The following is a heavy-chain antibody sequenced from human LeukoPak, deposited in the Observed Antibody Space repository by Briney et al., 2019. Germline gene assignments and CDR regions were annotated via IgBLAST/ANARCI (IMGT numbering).Heavy chain of an antibody. V-gene: IGHV1-3*01. D-gene: IGHD1-26*01. Sequence: ASVKVSCKASGYTFTSYATHWVRQAPGQRLEWMGWINAGNGNTKYSQKFQGRVTITRDTSASTAYMELSSLRSEDTAVYYCARDYSGSYYRNTFDYWGQGTLVTVSS. J-gene: IGHJ4*02. CDR1: GYTFTSYA. CDR2: INAGNGNT. CDR3: ARDYSGSYYRNTFDY.